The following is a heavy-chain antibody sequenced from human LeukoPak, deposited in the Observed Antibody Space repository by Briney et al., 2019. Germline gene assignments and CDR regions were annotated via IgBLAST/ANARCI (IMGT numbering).Heavy chain of an antibody. CDR2: IYYSGST. J-gene: IGHJ4*02. CDR3: ARVEVGATVRYYFDY. CDR1: GGSISSSNYY. V-gene: IGHV4-39*07. Sequence: SETLSLTCTVSGGSISSSNYYWGWIRQPPGKGLEWIGSIYYSGSTYYNPSLKSRVTISVDTSKNQFSLKLSSVTAADTAVYYCARVEVGATVRYYFDYWGQGTLVTVSS. D-gene: IGHD5-12*01.